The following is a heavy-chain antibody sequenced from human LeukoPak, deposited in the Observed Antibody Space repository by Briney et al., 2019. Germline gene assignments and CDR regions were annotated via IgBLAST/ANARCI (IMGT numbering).Heavy chain of an antibody. D-gene: IGHD3-9*01. J-gene: IGHJ4*02. CDR1: GYTFINYY. CDR3: ATDSERDLLTGDYISY. Sequence: ASVKVSCKASGYTFINYYIHWVRQAPGQGLEWVGIINPSGGSTTYAQKFQGRVSMTRDTSTSTVYMELSSLRSEDTAVYYCATDSERDLLTGDYISYWGQGTLVTVSS. CDR2: INPSGGST. V-gene: IGHV1-46*01.